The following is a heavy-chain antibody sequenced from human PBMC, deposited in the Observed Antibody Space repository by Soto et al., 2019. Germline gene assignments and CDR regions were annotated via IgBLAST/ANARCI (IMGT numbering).Heavy chain of an antibody. Sequence: SETLSLTCAVSGGSISSGGYSWSWIRQPPGKGLEWIGYIYHSGSTYYNPSLKSRVTISVDRSKNQFSLKLSSVTAADTAVYYCASKPYNWNTWMIYWGPGILVTVS. J-gene: IGHJ4*02. CDR3: ASKPYNWNTWMIY. V-gene: IGHV4-30-2*01. D-gene: IGHD1-20*01. CDR2: IYHSGST. CDR1: GGSISSGGYS.